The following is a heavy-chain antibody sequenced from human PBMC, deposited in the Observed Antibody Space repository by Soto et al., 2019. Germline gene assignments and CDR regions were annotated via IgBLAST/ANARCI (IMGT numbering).Heavy chain of an antibody. V-gene: IGHV3-30-3*01. CDR3: ARGPIGDAAMVTNYFDY. CDR1: GFTFSNYA. D-gene: IGHD5-18*01. CDR2: LSYDGNNI. Sequence: QVQLVESGGGVVQPGRSLRLSCAASGFTFSNYAIHWVRQAPGKGLEWVALLSYDGNNIHYADSVKGRFTVSRDNSKNTLFLQINSLRAEDTALYYCARGPIGDAAMVTNYFDYWGQGTLVTVSS. J-gene: IGHJ4*02.